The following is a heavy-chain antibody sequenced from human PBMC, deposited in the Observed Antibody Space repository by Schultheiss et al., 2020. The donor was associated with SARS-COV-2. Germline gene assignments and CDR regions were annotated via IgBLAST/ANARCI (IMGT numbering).Heavy chain of an antibody. CDR2: ISSSSSYI. CDR3: ARDLAAVAGNYYYGMDV. D-gene: IGHD6-19*01. V-gene: IGHV3-21*01. Sequence: GGSLRLSCAASGFTFSSYAMSWVRQAPGKGLEWVSAISSSSSYIYYADSVKGRFTISRDNAKNSLYLQMNSLRAEDTAVYYCARDLAAVAGNYYYGMDVWGQGTTVTVSS. CDR1: GFTFSSYA. J-gene: IGHJ6*02.